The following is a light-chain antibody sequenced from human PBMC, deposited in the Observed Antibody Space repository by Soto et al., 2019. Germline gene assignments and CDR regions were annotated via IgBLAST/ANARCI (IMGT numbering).Light chain of an antibody. CDR1: QSVSSN. V-gene: IGKV3-15*01. CDR3: QQYNNWPRT. J-gene: IGKJ1*01. CDR2: GAS. Sequence: EIVLTQSPATLSVSPGERATHSCRASQSVSSNLAWYQQKPGQAPRLLLYGASTRATGIPARFSGSGSGTEFTLTISSLQSEDFAVEYCQQYNNWPRTFGQGTKVDIK.